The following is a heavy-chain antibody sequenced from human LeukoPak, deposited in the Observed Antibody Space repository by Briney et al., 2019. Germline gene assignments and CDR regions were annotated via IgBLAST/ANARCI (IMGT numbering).Heavy chain of an antibody. Sequence: SETLSLTCTVSGGSISSSSYYWGWIRQPPNKGLEWIGEINHSGSTNFNPSLKSRVTISVDTSENQFSLKLTSVTAADTAVYFCARVRVAVGPDYWGQGALVTVSS. CDR3: ARVRVAVGPDY. J-gene: IGHJ4*02. V-gene: IGHV4-39*07. CDR1: GGSISSSSYY. D-gene: IGHD2-15*01. CDR2: INHSGST.